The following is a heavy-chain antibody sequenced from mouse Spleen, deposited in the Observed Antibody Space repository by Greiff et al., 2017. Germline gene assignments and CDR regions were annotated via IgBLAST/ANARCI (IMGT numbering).Heavy chain of an antibody. CDR3: ARRIITTGDAMDY. D-gene: IGHD1-1*01. CDR1: GFSLTSYG. Sequence: QVQLQQSGPGLVQPSQSLSITCTVSGFSLTSYGVHWVRQSPGKGLEWLGVIWSGGSTDYNAAFISRLSISKDNSKSQVFFKMNSLQADDTAIYYCARRIITTGDAMDYWGQGTSVTVSS. V-gene: IGHV2-2*01. CDR2: IWSGGST. J-gene: IGHJ4*01.